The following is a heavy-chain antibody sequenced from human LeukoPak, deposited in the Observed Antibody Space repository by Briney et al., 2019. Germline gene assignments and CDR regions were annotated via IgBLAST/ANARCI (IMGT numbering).Heavy chain of an antibody. CDR1: GGSISSGGYY. J-gene: IGHJ4*02. CDR3: ARDRLGSGYSGYDTYYFDY. V-gene: IGHV4-31*03. Sequence: PSQTLSLTCTVSGGSISSGGYYWSWIRQHPGKGLEWIGYIYYSGSTYYNPSLKSRVTISVDRSRNQFSLKLSSVTAADTAVYYCARDRLGSGYSGYDTYYFDYWGQGTLVTVSS. CDR2: IYYSGST. D-gene: IGHD5-12*01.